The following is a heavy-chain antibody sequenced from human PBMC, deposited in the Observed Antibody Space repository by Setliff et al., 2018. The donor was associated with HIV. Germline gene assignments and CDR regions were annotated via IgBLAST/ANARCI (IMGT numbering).Heavy chain of an antibody. Sequence: ASVKVSCKASGYTFTNYAMHWVRQAPGQGLEWMGWINAGNGNTKSSQKFQDRVTITSDTSAGTAYMELRSLRSEDTAVYYCARVTDDFWSGYYSRPYWYFNLWGRGTLVTVSS. CDR3: ARVTDDFWSGYYSRPYWYFNL. D-gene: IGHD3-3*01. CDR1: GYTFTNYA. V-gene: IGHV1-3*01. J-gene: IGHJ2*01. CDR2: INAGNGNT.